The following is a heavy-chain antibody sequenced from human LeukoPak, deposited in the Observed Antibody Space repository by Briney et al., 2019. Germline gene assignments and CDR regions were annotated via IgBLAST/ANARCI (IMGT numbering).Heavy chain of an antibody. J-gene: IGHJ6*02. CDR3: ARDYGGNSDYFHYGMDV. CDR2: IYYGGST. V-gene: IGHV3-66*01. Sequence: GGSLRLSCAASGFTVSSNYMSWVRQAPGKGLEWVSVIYYGGSTYYADSVKGRFTISRDNSKNTLYLQMNSLRAEDTAVYYYARDYGGNSDYFHYGMDVWGQGTTVTVSS. CDR1: GFTVSSNY. D-gene: IGHD4-23*01.